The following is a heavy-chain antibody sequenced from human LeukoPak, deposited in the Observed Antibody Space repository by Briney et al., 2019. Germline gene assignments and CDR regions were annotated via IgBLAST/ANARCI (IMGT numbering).Heavy chain of an antibody. CDR1: GGSISSSSYY. CDR3: ARQPEQDDAFHY. D-gene: IGHD1-1*01. Sequence: SETLSLTCTVSGGSISSSSYYWGWIRQPPGKGLEWSGSIYYSGSTYYNPSLKSRVTISVDTSKTQFSLKLSSVTAADTAVYYCARQPEQDDAFHYWGQGTLVTVSS. CDR2: IYYSGST. J-gene: IGHJ4*02. V-gene: IGHV4-39*01.